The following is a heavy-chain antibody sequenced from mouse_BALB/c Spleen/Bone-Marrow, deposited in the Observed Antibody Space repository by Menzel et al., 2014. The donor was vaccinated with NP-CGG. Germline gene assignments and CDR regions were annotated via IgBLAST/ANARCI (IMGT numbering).Heavy chain of an antibody. CDR3: ARSLYYGSSYPLYAMDY. CDR2: IHPGDGDT. CDR1: GYAFSSYW. J-gene: IGHJ4*01. Sequence: VMLVESGADLVRPGSSVKISCKATGYAFSSYWMNWVKQRPGQGLEWIGQIHPGDGDTNYNGKFKGKATLTADKSSSTAYMQLSSLTSEDSAVYFCARSLYYGSSYPLYAMDYWGQGTSVTVSS. V-gene: IGHV1-80*01. D-gene: IGHD1-1*01.